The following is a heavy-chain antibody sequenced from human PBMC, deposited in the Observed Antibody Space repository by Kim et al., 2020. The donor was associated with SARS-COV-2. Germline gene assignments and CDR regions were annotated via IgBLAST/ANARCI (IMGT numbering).Heavy chain of an antibody. V-gene: IGHV4-34*01. J-gene: IGHJ6*02. D-gene: IGHD2-21*02. CDR1: GGSFSGYY. CDR3: ARGFPGDGHYYYYYGMDV. CDR2: INHSGST. Sequence: SETLSLTCAVYGGSFSGYYWSWIRQPPGKGLEWIGEINHSGSTNYNPSLKSRVTISVDTSKNQFSLKLSSVTAADTAVYYCARGFPGDGHYYYYYGMDVWGQGTTVTVSS.